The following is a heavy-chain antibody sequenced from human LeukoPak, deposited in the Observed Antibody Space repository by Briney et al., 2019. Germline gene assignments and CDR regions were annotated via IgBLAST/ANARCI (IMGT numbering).Heavy chain of an antibody. CDR1: GFTFSSYA. D-gene: IGHD6-19*01. CDR3: AKAVAGTHYYYGMDV. Sequence: PGGSLRLSCAASGFTFSSYAMSWVRQAPGKGLEWVSAISGSGGSTYYADSVKGRFTISRDNSKNTLYLQMNSLRAEDTAVYYCAKAVAGTHYYYGMDVWGQGTTVTVSS. V-gene: IGHV3-23*01. J-gene: IGHJ6*02. CDR2: ISGSGGST.